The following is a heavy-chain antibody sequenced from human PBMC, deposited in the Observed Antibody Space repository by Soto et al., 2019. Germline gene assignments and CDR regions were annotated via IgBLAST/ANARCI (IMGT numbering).Heavy chain of an antibody. D-gene: IGHD3-3*01. CDR1: EYTFSDAC. Sequence: GSLRLACVVVEYTFSDACMSWVRQAPWKGLEWVARINRKIDGETTDYAAPVEGRFTIARDDSKNTLYLQMSSLKIEDTAVYFCTADHWSWGQGTLVTVSS. CDR3: TADHWS. V-gene: IGHV3-15*01. CDR2: INRKIDGETT. J-gene: IGHJ4*02.